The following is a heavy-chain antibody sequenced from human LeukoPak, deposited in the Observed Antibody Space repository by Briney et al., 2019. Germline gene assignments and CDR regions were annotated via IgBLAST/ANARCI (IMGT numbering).Heavy chain of an antibody. D-gene: IGHD1-26*01. V-gene: IGHV3-30*04. J-gene: IGHJ6*03. CDR3: TRETGDSGSYWGYYYYYMDV. CDR2: ISYDGSNK. Sequence: PGGSLRLSCAASGFTFSSYAMHWVRQAPGKGLEWVAVISYDGSNKYYADSVKGRFTISRDNSKNTLYLQMNSLRAEDTAVYYCTRETGDSGSYWGYYYYYMDVWGKGTTVTVSS. CDR1: GFTFSSYA.